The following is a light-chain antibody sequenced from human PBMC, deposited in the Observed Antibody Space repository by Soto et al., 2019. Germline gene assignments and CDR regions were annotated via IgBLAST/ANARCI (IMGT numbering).Light chain of an antibody. CDR3: QQYGSLPWT. CDR2: GAS. V-gene: IGKV3-20*01. Sequence: EIVLTQSPGTLSLSLGERATLSCSASQSVTSSFLAWYPQKPGQAPRLLIYGASSRATGIPDRFSGSGSGTDYTLTISRLEPEDFAVYYCQQYGSLPWTFGQGTKVEIK. CDR1: QSVTSSF. J-gene: IGKJ1*01.